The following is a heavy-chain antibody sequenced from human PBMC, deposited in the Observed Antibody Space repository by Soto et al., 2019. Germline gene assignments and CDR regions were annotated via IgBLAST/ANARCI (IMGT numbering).Heavy chain of an antibody. CDR2: IRSKANNYAT. D-gene: IGHD6-13*01. V-gene: IGHV3-73*01. J-gene: IGHJ5*02. Sequence: EVQLVESGGGLVQPGGSLKLSCAASGFSFSGSPMYWVRQASGKGLEWVGRIRSKANNYATAYAASVKGRFTISRDDSKNTVYLQMNSLTTEDTAVYYCTAADVGPGWFDPWGQGTLVTVSS. CDR3: TAADVGPGWFDP. CDR1: GFSFSGSP.